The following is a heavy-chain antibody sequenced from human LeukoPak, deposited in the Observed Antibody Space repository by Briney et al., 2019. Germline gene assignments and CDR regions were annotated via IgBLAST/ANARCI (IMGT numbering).Heavy chain of an antibody. J-gene: IGHJ4*02. CDR2: IYHSGST. Sequence: PSETLSLTCTVSGGSISSYYLSWIRQPPGKGLEWIGYIYHSGSTNYNPSFKSRVTIPIDTSKNQFSLKLSSVTAADTAVYYCARIWGHLGRFDYWGQGALVTVSS. D-gene: IGHD3-10*01. CDR3: ARIWGHLGRFDY. CDR1: GGSISSYY. V-gene: IGHV4-59*01.